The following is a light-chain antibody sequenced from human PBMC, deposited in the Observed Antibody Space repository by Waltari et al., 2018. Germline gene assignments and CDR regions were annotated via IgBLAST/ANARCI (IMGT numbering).Light chain of an antibody. J-gene: IGLJ2*01. Sequence: QSALTQPASVSGSPGQSITISCTGTSSDGGGYNYVPGYQQHPGKAPKLMIYDVSNRPSGVSNRFSGSKSGNTASLTISGLQAEDEADYYCSSYTSSSTLVVFGGGTKLTVL. V-gene: IGLV2-14*03. CDR1: SSDGGGYNY. CDR3: SSYTSSSTLVV. CDR2: DVS.